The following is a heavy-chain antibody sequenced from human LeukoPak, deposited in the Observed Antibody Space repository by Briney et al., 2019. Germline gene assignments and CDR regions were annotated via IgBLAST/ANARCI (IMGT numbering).Heavy chain of an antibody. V-gene: IGHV3-7*01. CDR2: INQDGSEK. J-gene: IGHJ6*03. CDR1: GFTFSHYW. Sequence: GGSLRLSCAASGFTFSHYWMSWVRQAPGKGLEWVANINQDGSEKYYADSVRGRFTISRDNSKNTLYLQMNSLRAEDTAVYYCAKGEGWQQPYYYYMDVWGKGTTVTISS. CDR3: AKGEGWQQPYYYYMDV. D-gene: IGHD6-13*01.